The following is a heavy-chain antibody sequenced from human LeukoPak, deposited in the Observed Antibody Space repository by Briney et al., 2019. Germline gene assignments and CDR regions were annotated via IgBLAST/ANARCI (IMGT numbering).Heavy chain of an antibody. J-gene: IGHJ4*02. D-gene: IGHD6-19*01. CDR1: GYTFTSYD. Sequence: EASVKVSCKASGYTFTSYDINWVRQATGQGLEWMGWMNPNSGNTGYAQKFQGRVTMTRNTSISTAYMELSSLRAEDTAVYYCARVPTSSGFSYFDYWGQGTLVTVSS. V-gene: IGHV1-8*01. CDR2: MNPNSGNT. CDR3: ARVPTSSGFSYFDY.